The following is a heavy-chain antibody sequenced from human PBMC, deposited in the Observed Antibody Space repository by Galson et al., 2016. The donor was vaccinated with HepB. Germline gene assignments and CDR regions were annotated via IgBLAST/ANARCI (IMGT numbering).Heavy chain of an antibody. CDR3: ATDIRIVGATGEADY. J-gene: IGHJ4*02. Sequence: SVKVSCKASGYPFNSYDINWVRQAPGQGLDWMGWMDPNSGNTGYAQKFQGRVSMTRNTSITTAYMELSSLTSEDTAVYYCATDIRIVGATGEADYWGRGTLIIVSS. V-gene: IGHV1-8*01. D-gene: IGHD1-26*01. CDR2: MDPNSGNT. CDR1: GYPFNSYD.